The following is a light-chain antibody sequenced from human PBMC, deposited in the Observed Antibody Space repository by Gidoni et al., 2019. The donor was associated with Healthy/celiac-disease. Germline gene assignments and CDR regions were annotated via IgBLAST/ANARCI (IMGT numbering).Light chain of an antibody. J-gene: IGKJ2*01. CDR3: QQSYSTPYT. V-gene: IGKV1-39*01. CDR2: AAS. Sequence: DSQMTQSPSSLSASVGDRVTITCRASQSISSYLNWYQQKPGKAPKLLIYAASSLQSGVPSRFRGSGSGTDFTLTLRSLQPEDFATYYCQQSYSTPYTFGQGTKLEIK. CDR1: QSISSY.